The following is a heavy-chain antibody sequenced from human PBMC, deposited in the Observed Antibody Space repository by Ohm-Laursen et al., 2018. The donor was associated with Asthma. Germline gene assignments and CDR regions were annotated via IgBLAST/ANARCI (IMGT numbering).Heavy chain of an antibody. J-gene: IGHJ5*02. CDR2: ISGNGGRT. CDR3: AIGEDDIGDSGWFEH. V-gene: IGHV3-23*01. CDR1: GFTFSTYA. D-gene: IGHD2-21*02. Sequence: SLRLSCAASGFTFSTYAMNWVRQAPGKGLEWVSDISGNGGRTKYADFVTGRFTISRGNSKNTLYLQMNSLRAEDTALYYCAIGEDDIGDSGWFEHWGQGTLVTVSS.